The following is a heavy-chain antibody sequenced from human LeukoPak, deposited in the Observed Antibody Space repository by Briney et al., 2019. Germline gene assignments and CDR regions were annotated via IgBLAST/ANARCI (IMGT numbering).Heavy chain of an antibody. CDR2: ISSSGSTI. V-gene: IGHV3-48*03. J-gene: IGHJ5*02. Sequence: GGSLRLSCAASGFTFSSLEMTWVRQAPGKGLEWVSYISSSGSTIHYADSVKGRFTISRDNAKNTLYLQMNSLRAEDTAVYYCARDWTGWFDPWGQGTLVTVSS. D-gene: IGHD3/OR15-3a*01. CDR1: GFTFSSLE. CDR3: ARDWTGWFDP.